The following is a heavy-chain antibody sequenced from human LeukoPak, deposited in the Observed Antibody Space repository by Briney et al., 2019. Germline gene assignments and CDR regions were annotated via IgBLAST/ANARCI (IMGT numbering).Heavy chain of an antibody. D-gene: IGHD6-19*01. CDR2: IKQDGSEK. V-gene: IGHV3-7*01. Sequence: GGSLRLSCAASGFTFSSYWMTWVRQAPGKGLEWVANIKQDGSEKYYVDSVKGRLTISRDNAQNSLYLQMNSLRAEGTAVYYCARAGSGWSRTFDYWGQGTLVTVSS. CDR1: GFTFSSYW. CDR3: ARAGSGWSRTFDY. J-gene: IGHJ4*02.